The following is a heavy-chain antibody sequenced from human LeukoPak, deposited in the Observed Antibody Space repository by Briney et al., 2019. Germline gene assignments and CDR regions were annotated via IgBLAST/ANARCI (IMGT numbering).Heavy chain of an antibody. D-gene: IGHD3-9*01. Sequence: GGSLRLSCAASGFTFSNYAMSWVRQTPDRVLEWVASISYDGKKDFYADSVKGRFTISRDSSGNTVHLQMNSLRAEDTAVYYCAKDPRYFDWLSFDYWGQGTLVTVSS. V-gene: IGHV3-30*04. CDR3: AKDPRYFDWLSFDY. J-gene: IGHJ4*02. CDR1: GFTFSNYA. CDR2: ISYDGKKD.